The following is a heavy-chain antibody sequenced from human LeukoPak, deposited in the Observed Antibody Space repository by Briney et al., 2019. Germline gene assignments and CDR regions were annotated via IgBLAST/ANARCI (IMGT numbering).Heavy chain of an antibody. D-gene: IGHD3-9*01. J-gene: IGHJ4*02. V-gene: IGHV1-46*01. Sequence: ASVKVSCKASGYTFTSYYMHWVRQAPGQGLEWMGIINPSGGSTSYAQKFQGRVTMTRDMSTSTVYMELSSLRSEDTAVYYCALNYDILTGYTNWGQGTLVTVSS. CDR3: ALNYDILTGYTN. CDR1: GYTFTSYY. CDR2: INPSGGST.